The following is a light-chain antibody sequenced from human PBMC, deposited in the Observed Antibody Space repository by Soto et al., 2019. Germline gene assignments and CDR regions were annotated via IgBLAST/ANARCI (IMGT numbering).Light chain of an antibody. J-gene: IGLJ3*02. CDR1: SSDVGGHNY. CDR2: EVS. CDR3: SSYTSTNTWV. Sequence: QSALTQPASVSGSPGQSITISCTGTSSDVGGHNYVSWYQQHPGKAPKFMIFEVSNRPSGVSNRFSGSKSGNTASLTISGLQAEDEADYYCSSYTSTNTWVFGGGTKLTVL. V-gene: IGLV2-14*01.